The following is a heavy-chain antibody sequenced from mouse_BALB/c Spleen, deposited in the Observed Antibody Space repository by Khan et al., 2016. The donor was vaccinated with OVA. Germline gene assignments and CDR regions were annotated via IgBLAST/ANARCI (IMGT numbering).Heavy chain of an antibody. V-gene: IGHV3-2*02. CDR3: ARSIMAN. Sequence: EVQLQQSGHGLVKPSQSLSLTCTVTGYSITSDYAWNWIRQFPGNKLEWMGYISYSGSTSYNPSLKSRISITRDTSKNQFFLQLNSVTTEDTATYYCARSIMANWGQGTTLTVSS. J-gene: IGHJ2*01. CDR1: GYSITSDYA. CDR2: ISYSGST.